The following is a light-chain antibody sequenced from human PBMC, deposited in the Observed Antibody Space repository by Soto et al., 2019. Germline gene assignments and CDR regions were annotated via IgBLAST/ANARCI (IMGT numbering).Light chain of an antibody. J-gene: IGKJ1*01. CDR2: DAS. Sequence: DIQLTQSPSTVSASVRHRITITGRASQIISNSLAWYQQKPGKAPKLLIYDASSLKSGVPSRFGGSGSGTEFTLTISSLQPDDFATYYCQQYYTYWTFGQGTKVDIK. CDR3: QQYYTYWT. V-gene: IGKV1-5*01. CDR1: QIISNS.